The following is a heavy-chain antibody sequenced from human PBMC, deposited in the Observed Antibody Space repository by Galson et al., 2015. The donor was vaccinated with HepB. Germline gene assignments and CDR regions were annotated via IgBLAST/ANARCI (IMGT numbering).Heavy chain of an antibody. CDR1: GYTFTLYG. CDR2: IGAYNGNT. V-gene: IGHV1-18*01. J-gene: IGHJ4*02. Sequence: SVKVSCKISGYTFTLYGITWIRQAPGQGLEWMGWIGAYNGNTHYAQNLQDRVTMTIDTSTTTAYMELRNLGVEDTALYYCAKFRGMDIGEYHFDHWGQGTLVTVSS. CDR3: AKFRGMDIGEYHFDH. D-gene: IGHD2-2*03.